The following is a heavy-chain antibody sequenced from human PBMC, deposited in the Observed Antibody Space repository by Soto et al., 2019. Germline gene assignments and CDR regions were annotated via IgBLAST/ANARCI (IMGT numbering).Heavy chain of an antibody. CDR3: ARGDQGRVRGVIVPTRYYYYYMDV. J-gene: IGHJ6*03. Sequence: QVQLQQWGAGLLKPSETLSLTCAVYGGSFSGYYWSWIRQPPGKGLEWIGELNHSGSTNYNPSLKSRVTISVDTSKNQFSLKLSSVTAADTAVYYCARGDQGRVRGVIVPTRYYYYYMDVWGKGTTVTVSS. V-gene: IGHV4-34*01. D-gene: IGHD3-10*01. CDR2: LNHSGST. CDR1: GGSFSGYY.